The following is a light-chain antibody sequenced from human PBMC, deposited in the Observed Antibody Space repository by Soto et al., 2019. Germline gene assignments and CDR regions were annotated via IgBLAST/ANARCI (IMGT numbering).Light chain of an antibody. J-gene: IGKJ4*01. CDR1: QGVNSY. CDR2: TAS. Sequence: DIQLTQSPSFLSASVGDRVTVTCRAIQGVNSYVAWYQQKPGQAPQLLIYTASTLQSGVPSRFSGSGSGTEFTLTITSLQPEDFAAYYCQQRYTYPLTFGGGTKVDIK. CDR3: QQRYTYPLT. V-gene: IGKV1-9*01.